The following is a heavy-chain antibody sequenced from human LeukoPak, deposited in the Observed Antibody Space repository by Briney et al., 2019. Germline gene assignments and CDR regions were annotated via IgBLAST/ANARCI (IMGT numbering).Heavy chain of an antibody. CDR1: GESFSGYY. CDR2: INRNGTT. D-gene: IGHD2-2*02. Sequence: SETLSLTCAVYGESFSGYYWSWIRRPPGKGLEWIGEINRNGTTNYNPSLKSRVTISIDTSKNQFSLKLTSVTATDTAVYYCARGIRASCYNYWGQGTLVTVSS. V-gene: IGHV4-34*01. J-gene: IGHJ4*02. CDR3: ARGIRASCYNY.